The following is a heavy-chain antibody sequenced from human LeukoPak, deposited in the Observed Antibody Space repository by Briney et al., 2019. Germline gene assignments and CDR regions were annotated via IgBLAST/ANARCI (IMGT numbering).Heavy chain of an antibody. CDR3: ARDVPLMGASKTRYFDY. CDR2: ISGSGGST. CDR1: GFTFSSYA. Sequence: GGSLRLSCAASGFTFSSYAMSWVRQAPGKGLEWVSAISGSGGSTYYADSVKGRFTISRDNSKNTLYLQMNSLRAEDTAIYYCARDVPLMGASKTRYFDYWGQGTLVTVSS. D-gene: IGHD1-26*01. J-gene: IGHJ4*02. V-gene: IGHV3-23*01.